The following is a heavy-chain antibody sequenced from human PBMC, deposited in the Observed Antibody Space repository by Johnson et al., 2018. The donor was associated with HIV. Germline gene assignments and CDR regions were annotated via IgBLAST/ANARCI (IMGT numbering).Heavy chain of an antibody. CDR3: ASHAGYSSSGPNYGAFDI. CDR1: GFTFRSNA. D-gene: IGHD6-6*01. J-gene: IGHJ3*02. Sequence: EVQLVESGGGLVQPGGSLRLSCAAAGFTFRSNAMSCFRQDPGKRLEWLSAFSGSAGRTHYAASGKGRFNIYRDNSKNTLYLQMNSLRAEDTAVYYCASHAGYSSSGPNYGAFDIWGQGAMVTVSS. V-gene: IGHV3-23*04. CDR2: FSGSAGRT.